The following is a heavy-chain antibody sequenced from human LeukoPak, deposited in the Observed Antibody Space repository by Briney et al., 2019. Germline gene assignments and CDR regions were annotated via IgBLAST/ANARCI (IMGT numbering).Heavy chain of an antibody. CDR2: INPNSGDT. CDR3: ARGIIGWFFDY. D-gene: IGHD6-19*01. Sequence: ASVKVSCKASGYTFTGYYIHWVRQAPGQGLEWMGWINPNSGDTHYAQKFQGRVTMTRDTSISTAYMELSRLRSDDTAMYYCARGIIGWFFDYWGQGTPVTVSS. CDR1: GYTFTGYY. J-gene: IGHJ4*02. V-gene: IGHV1-2*02.